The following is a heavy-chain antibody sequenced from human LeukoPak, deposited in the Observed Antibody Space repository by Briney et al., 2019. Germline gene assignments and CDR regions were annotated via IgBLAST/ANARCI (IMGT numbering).Heavy chain of an antibody. D-gene: IGHD6-6*01. J-gene: IGHJ4*02. Sequence: PSETLSLTCSVSGGSISSLYLRWIRQPPGTGLEWIVDIYYPGSTNYNPSLKDRVTMFVDMYKNQYSLRLSSVTAADTAVYYCARHRAYSSSSPFDYWGQGTLVTVSS. CDR1: GGSISSLY. CDR3: ARHRAYSSSSPFDY. CDR2: IYYPGST. V-gene: IGHV4-59*08.